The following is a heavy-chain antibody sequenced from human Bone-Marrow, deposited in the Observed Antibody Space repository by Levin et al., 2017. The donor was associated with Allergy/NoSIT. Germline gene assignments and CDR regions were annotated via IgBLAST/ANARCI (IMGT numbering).Heavy chain of an antibody. J-gene: IGHJ4*02. CDR3: ARAGDIVVVPAAIGGFDY. D-gene: IGHD2-2*02. CDR1: GYTFTSYG. Sequence: GASVKVSCKASGYTFTSYGISWVRQAPGQGLEWMGWISAYNGNTNYAQKLQGRVTMTTDTSTSTAYMELRSLRSDDTAVYYCARAGDIVVVPAAIGGFDYWGQGTLVTVSS. CDR2: ISAYNGNT. V-gene: IGHV1-18*01.